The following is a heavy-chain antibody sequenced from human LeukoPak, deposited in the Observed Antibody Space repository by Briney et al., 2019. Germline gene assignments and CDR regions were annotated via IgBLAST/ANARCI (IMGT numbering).Heavy chain of an antibody. V-gene: IGHV4-59*01. J-gene: IGHJ4*02. CDR1: GGSINSYY. CDR2: ISYSGTT. D-gene: IGHD3-22*01. CDR3: ARGPRYLDTSGYYDY. Sequence: PSETLSFTCTVSGGSINSYYWSWIWQPPGKGLEWIGYISYSGTTNYNPSLESRVAISVDTSKNHFSLRLRSVTAADTAVYYCARGPRYLDTSGYYDYWGRGTLVTVSS.